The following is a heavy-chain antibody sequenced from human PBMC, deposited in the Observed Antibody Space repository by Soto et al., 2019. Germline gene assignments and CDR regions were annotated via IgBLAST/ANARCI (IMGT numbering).Heavy chain of an antibody. Sequence: GGSLRLSCAASGLSFSNYDMHWVRQVSGKALEWVSAIGAARDPYYLGSVKGRFTVSRDNAQKSLYLQMNNLRAEDTAVYYCARAYTGQLPRRADYYYALDVWGRGTPVTVSS. V-gene: IGHV3-13*05. D-gene: IGHD2-2*01. CDR1: GLSFSNYD. CDR3: ARAYTGQLPRRADYYYALDV. CDR2: IGAARDP. J-gene: IGHJ6*02.